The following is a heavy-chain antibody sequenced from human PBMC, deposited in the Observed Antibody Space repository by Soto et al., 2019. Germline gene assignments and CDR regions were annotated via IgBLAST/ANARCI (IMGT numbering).Heavy chain of an antibody. V-gene: IGHV3-23*01. CDR3: AKDPGIYSSGSWPDAFDI. Sequence: EVQLLESGGGLVQPGGSLRLSCAASGFTFSSYAMSWVRQAPGKGLEWVSAISGSGGSTYYADSVKGRFTISRDNSKNTLFLQMNSLRAEDTAVYYCAKDPGIYSSGSWPDAFDIWGQGTMVTVSS. J-gene: IGHJ3*02. CDR1: GFTFSSYA. CDR2: ISGSGGST. D-gene: IGHD6-25*01.